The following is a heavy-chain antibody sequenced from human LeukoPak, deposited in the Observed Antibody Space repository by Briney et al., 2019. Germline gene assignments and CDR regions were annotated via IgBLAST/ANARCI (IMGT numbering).Heavy chain of an antibody. D-gene: IGHD3-22*01. Sequence: GGSLRLSCAASGFTFSSYSMNWVRQAPGKGLEWVSSISSSSSYIYYADSVKGRFTISRDNAKNSLYLQMNSLRAEDTAVYYCARDLFYGRNYYDSSGPYYYYGMDVWGQGTTVTVSS. J-gene: IGHJ6*02. CDR2: ISSSSSYI. CDR1: GFTFSSYS. CDR3: ARDLFYGRNYYDSSGPYYYYGMDV. V-gene: IGHV3-21*01.